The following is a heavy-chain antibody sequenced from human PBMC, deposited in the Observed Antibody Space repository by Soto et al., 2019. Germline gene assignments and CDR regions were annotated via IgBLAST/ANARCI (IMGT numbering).Heavy chain of an antibody. J-gene: IGHJ5*02. V-gene: IGHV2-26*04. CDR3: ASTYTTSWYWFDP. CDR1: GFSLSNAGLG. D-gene: IGHD6-13*01. CDR2: IFSNDEK. Sequence: QVTVKESGPVLVKPTETLTLTCTVSGFSLSNAGLGVSWIRQPPGKALEWLAHIFSNDEKSYSTSLKSRLTISKHTSKSQVVLTMTNMEPVDTATYYCASTYTTSWYWFDPWGQGTLVTVSS.